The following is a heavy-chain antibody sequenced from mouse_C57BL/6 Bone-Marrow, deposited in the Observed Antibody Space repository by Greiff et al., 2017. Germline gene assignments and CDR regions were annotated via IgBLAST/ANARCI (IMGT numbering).Heavy chain of an antibody. CDR3: ERGSTFCYYFDY. V-gene: IGHV1-47*01. J-gene: IGHJ2*01. Sequence: QVQLQQSGAELVKPGASVKMSCKASGYTFTTYPIEWMKQNHGKSLEWIGNFHPYNDDTKYNEKFKGKATLTVEKSSNPGYLELSRLTSDDSAVYDCERGSTFCYYFDYWGQGTTVTVSS. CDR1: GYTFTTYP. D-gene: IGHD1-1*01. CDR2: FHPYNDDT.